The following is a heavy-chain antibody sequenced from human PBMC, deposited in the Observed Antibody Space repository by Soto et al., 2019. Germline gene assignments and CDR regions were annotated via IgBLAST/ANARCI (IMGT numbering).Heavy chain of an antibody. V-gene: IGHV1-3*01. CDR2: INAGNGKT. D-gene: IGHD6-19*01. J-gene: IGHJ4*02. CDR1: GYTFTSYA. Sequence: QVPLVQSGAEVKKPGASVKVSCKASGYTFTSYAMNWVRQAPGQRLEWMGWINAGNGKTKYSQKFQGRVTITGDTSGRAAHRELRSLRPEDAAVYYCSSSYSICWYAACFDYLGQGSLVTVSS. CDR3: SSSYSICWYAACFDY.